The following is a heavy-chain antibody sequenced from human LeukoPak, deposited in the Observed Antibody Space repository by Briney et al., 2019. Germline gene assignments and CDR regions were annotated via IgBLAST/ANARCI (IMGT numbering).Heavy chain of an antibody. CDR2: FRESGGT. D-gene: IGHD5-18*01. V-gene: IGHV4-34*01. Sequence: SETLSLTCAVYGESLNSYYWSWIRQAPGKGLEWIGEFRESGGTNYNPSLTSRVTISVDRFKSQFSLKLTSVTAADTAVYYCARGPYGYGVDYWGQGTLVTVSS. J-gene: IGHJ4*02. CDR1: GESLNSYY. CDR3: ARGPYGYGVDY.